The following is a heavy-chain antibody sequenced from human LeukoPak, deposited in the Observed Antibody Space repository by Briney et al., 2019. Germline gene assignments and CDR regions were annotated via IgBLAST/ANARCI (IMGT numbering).Heavy chain of an antibody. J-gene: IGHJ5*02. D-gene: IGHD3-3*01. CDR2: IAYSGTI. CDR1: GGSFSGYY. CDR3: AKFGSSTGKGFDP. Sequence: SETLSLTCALYGGSFSGYYWSWIRQPPGKGLEWIGTIAYSGTIYYSPSLKSRVTISKDTSRNQFYLDITSVTTADTAVYFCAKFGSSTGKGFDPWGQGTLVTVYS. V-gene: IGHV4-34*01.